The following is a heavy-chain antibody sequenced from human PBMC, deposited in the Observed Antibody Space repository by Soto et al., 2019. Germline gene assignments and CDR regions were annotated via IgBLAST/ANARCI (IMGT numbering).Heavy chain of an antibody. CDR1: GFSLSNARMG. CDR2: IFSNDEK. CDR3: GRIVNSDCSGGSCYSDYFDY. J-gene: IGHJ4*02. V-gene: IGHV2-26*01. D-gene: IGHD2-15*01. Sequence: QVTLKESGPVLVKPTETLTLTCTVSGFSLSNARMGVSWIRQPPGKALEWLAHIFSNDEKSYSTSLKSMLTISKDTSKSQVVLTMTNMDPGDTAKYYCGRIVNSDCSGGSCYSDYFDYWGQGTLVTVSS.